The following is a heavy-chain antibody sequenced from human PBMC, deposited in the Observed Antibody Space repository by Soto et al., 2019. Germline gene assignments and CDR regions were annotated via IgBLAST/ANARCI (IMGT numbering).Heavy chain of an antibody. D-gene: IGHD1-26*01. V-gene: IGHV3-74*01. J-gene: IGHJ4*02. Sequence: EVQLVESGGGLVQPGGSLRLSCAASGFTFSSYWMHWVRQAPGKGLVWVSRIKSDGSTSYADSVKGRFTISRDNAKNTVYLQMNSLRAEDTAVYYCAKDFDWEDTSWGQGSLVTVSS. CDR2: IKSDGST. CDR3: AKDFDWEDTS. CDR1: GFTFSSYW.